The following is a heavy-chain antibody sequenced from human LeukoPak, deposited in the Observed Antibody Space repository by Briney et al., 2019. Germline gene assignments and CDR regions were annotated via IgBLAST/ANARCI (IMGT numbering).Heavy chain of an antibody. Sequence: ASVKVSCKASGYTFTSYAMHWVRQAPGQRLEWMGWINAGNGNTKYSQKFQGRVTITRDTSASTAYMELSSLRSEDTAVYYCAREGSGSYIYYYGMDVWSQGTTVTVSS. J-gene: IGHJ6*02. CDR2: INAGNGNT. CDR1: GYTFTSYA. D-gene: IGHD3-10*01. V-gene: IGHV1-3*01. CDR3: AREGSGSYIYYYGMDV.